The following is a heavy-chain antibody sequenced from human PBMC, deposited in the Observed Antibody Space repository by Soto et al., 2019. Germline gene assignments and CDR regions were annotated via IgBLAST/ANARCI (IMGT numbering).Heavy chain of an antibody. Sequence: EVQLVESGGDLVQPGRSLRLSCAASGFNFNDYGMHWVRQAPGKGLEGVSSISWNSVSIGYADSVKGRFTISRDNAKNSLYFQMNTLRAEDTALYYCAKDMENGYNPYYYYGMDVWGQGTTVTVSS. D-gene: IGHD3-10*01. CDR2: ISWNSVSI. CDR3: AKDMENGYNPYYYYGMDV. J-gene: IGHJ6*02. CDR1: GFNFNDYG. V-gene: IGHV3-9*01.